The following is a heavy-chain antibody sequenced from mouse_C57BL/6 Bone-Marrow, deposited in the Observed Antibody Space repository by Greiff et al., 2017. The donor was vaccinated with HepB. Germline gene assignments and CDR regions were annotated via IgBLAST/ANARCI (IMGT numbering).Heavy chain of an antibody. CDR2: ISYSGST. Sequence: VQLQQSGPGMVKPSQSLSLTCTVTGYSITSGYDWHWIRHFPGNKLEWMGYISYSGSTNYNPSLKSRISITHDTSKNHFFLKLNSVTTEDTATYYCAREGGSSLYWYFDVWGTGTTVTVSS. CDR1: GYSITSGYD. V-gene: IGHV3-1*01. D-gene: IGHD1-1*01. CDR3: AREGGSSLYWYFDV. J-gene: IGHJ1*03.